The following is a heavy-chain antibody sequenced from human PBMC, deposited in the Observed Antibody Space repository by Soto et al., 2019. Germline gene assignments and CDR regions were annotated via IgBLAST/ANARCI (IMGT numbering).Heavy chain of an antibody. D-gene: IGHD6-6*01. CDR1: GYTFTSYA. J-gene: IGHJ6*03. Sequence: ASVKVSCKASGYTFTSYAMHWVRQAPGQRLEWMGWINAGNGNTKYSQKFQGRVTITRDTSASTAYMELSSLRSEDTAVYYCARCSSPYYYYYYMDVWGKGTTVTVSS. V-gene: IGHV1-3*01. CDR2: INAGNGNT. CDR3: ARCSSPYYYYYYMDV.